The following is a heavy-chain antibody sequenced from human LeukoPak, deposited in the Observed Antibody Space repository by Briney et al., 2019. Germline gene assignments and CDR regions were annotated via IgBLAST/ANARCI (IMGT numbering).Heavy chain of an antibody. CDR2: INHSGST. V-gene: IGHV4-34*01. CDR1: GGSISSYY. Sequence: SETLSLTCTVSGGSISSYYWSWIRQPPGKGLEWIGEINHSGSTNYNPSLKSRVTISVDTSKNQFSLKLSSVTAADTAVYYCARKRAYYYDSSGYYYFDYWGQGTLVTVSS. J-gene: IGHJ4*02. CDR3: ARKRAYYYDSSGYYYFDY. D-gene: IGHD3-22*01.